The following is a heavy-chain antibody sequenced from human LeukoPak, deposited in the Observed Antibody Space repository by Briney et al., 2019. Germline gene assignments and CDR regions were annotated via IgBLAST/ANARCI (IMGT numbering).Heavy chain of an antibody. Sequence: PSETLSLTCTVSGGSISSSSYYWGWIRQPPGKGLEWIGSIYYSGSTYYNPSLKSRVTISVDTSKNQFSLKLSSVTAADTAVYYCARSSEGRYYYDSSGYSYYYYYMDVWGKGTTVTISS. V-gene: IGHV4-39*07. D-gene: IGHD3-22*01. CDR3: ARSSEGRYYYDSSGYSYYYYYMDV. CDR2: IYYSGST. J-gene: IGHJ6*03. CDR1: GGSISSSSYY.